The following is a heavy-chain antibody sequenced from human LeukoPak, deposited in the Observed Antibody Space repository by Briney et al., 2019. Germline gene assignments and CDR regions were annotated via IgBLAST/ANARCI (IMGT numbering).Heavy chain of an antibody. V-gene: IGHV3-66*01. CDR2: IYSGGST. CDR1: GFTVSSHY. Sequence: GGSLRLSCAASGFTVSSHYMNWVRQAPGKGLEWVSVIYSGGSTYYADSVKARFIISRDNSKNTLYLQMNSLRAEDTAVYYCAREWTGFDYWGQGTLVTASS. CDR3: AREWTGFDY. J-gene: IGHJ4*02. D-gene: IGHD3/OR15-3a*01.